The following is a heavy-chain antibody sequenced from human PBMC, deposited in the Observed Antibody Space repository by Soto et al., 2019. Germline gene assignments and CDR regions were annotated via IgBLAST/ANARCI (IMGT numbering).Heavy chain of an antibody. Sequence: QPGGSLRLSCAASGFTFSSYGMHWVRQAPGKGLEWVAVIWYDGSNKYYADSVKGRFTISRDNSKNTLYLQMNSLRAEDTAVYYCAREQGDTAFDIWGQGTMVTVSS. CDR3: AREQGDTAFDI. CDR1: GFTFSSYG. CDR2: IWYDGSNK. D-gene: IGHD2-21*02. V-gene: IGHV3-33*01. J-gene: IGHJ3*02.